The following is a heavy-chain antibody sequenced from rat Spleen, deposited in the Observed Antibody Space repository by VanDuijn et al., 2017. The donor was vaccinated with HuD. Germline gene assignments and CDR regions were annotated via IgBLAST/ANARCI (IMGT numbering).Heavy chain of an antibody. J-gene: IGHJ3*01. Sequence: EVQLVESGGGLVQPGRSMKLSCAASGFTFSNYDMAWVRQAPTRGLEWVASISYDGSRTYYGDSVKGRFTISRDNAKSTLYLQMDSLRSEDTATYYYTTDWGFAYWGQGTLVTVSS. CDR3: TTDWGFAY. D-gene: IGHD4-6*01. V-gene: IGHV5-20*01. CDR1: GFTFSNYD. CDR2: ISYDGSRT.